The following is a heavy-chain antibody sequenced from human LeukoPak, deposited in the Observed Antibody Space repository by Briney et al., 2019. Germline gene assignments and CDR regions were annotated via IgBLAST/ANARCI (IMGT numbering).Heavy chain of an antibody. CDR3: ARGALGYSGYDQTFDY. D-gene: IGHD5-12*01. Sequence: GGSLRLSCAASGFTFSSYGMHWVRQAPGKGLEWVAFIRYDGSNKYYADSVKGRFTISRDVSKNTLYLQMNSLRAEDTAVYYCARGALGYSGYDQTFDYCGQGTLVTVSS. CDR1: GFTFSSYG. J-gene: IGHJ4*02. V-gene: IGHV3-30*02. CDR2: IRYDGSNK.